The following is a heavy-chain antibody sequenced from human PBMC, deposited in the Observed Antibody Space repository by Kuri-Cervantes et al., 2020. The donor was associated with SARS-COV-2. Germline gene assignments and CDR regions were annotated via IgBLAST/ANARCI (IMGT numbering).Heavy chain of an antibody. CDR3: AGRPPYCSGGSCYYYYYGMDV. D-gene: IGHD2-15*01. J-gene: IGHJ6*02. V-gene: IGHV3-30-3*01. Sequence: GESLKISCAASGFTFSSYAMHWVRQAPGKGLEWVAVISYDGSNKYYADSVKGRFTISRDNSKNTLYLQMNSLRAEDTAVYYCAGRPPYCSGGSCYYYYYGMDVWGQGTTVTVSS. CDR1: GFTFSSYA. CDR2: ISYDGSNK.